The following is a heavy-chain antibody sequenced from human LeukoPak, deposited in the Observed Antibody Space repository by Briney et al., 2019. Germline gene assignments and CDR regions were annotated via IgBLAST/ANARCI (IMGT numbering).Heavy chain of an antibody. CDR3: ASAIKSGWGGSVDY. J-gene: IGHJ4*02. D-gene: IGHD6-19*01. V-gene: IGHV1-69*04. Sequence: SVKVSCKASGGTFSSYAISWVRQAPGQGLEWMGRIIPILGIANCAQKFQGRVTITADKSTSTAYMELSSLRSEDTAVYYCASAIKSGWGGSVDYWGQGTLVTVSS. CDR1: GGTFSSYA. CDR2: IIPILGIA.